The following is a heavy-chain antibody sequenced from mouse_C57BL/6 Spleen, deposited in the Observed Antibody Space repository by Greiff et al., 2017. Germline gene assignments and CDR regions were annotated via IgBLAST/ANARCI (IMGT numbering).Heavy chain of an antibody. J-gene: IGHJ4*01. CDR1: GYTFTDYY. CDR2: IYPGSGNT. D-gene: IGHD2-3*01. V-gene: IGHV1-84*01. CDR3: AREGGTLYGGVYDAMDY. Sequence: QVQLQQSGPELVKPGASVKISCKASGYTFTDYYLNCVKQRPGQGLEWIGWIYPGSGNTKYNEKFKGKATLTVDTSSSTAYMQLSSLTSEDSAVYFCAREGGTLYGGVYDAMDYWGQGTSVTVSS.